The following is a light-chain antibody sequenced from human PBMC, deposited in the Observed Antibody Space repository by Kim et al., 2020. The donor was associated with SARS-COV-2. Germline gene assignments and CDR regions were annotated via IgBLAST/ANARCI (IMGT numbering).Light chain of an antibody. Sequence: KTVTISCTRSSGSIASNYVQWYQQRPGSAPTTVIYEDNQRPSGVPDRFSGSIDSSSNSASLTISGLKTEDEADYYCQSYDSSHQWVFGGGTQLTVL. CDR2: EDN. V-gene: IGLV6-57*03. CDR1: SGSIASNY. J-gene: IGLJ3*02. CDR3: QSYDSSHQWV.